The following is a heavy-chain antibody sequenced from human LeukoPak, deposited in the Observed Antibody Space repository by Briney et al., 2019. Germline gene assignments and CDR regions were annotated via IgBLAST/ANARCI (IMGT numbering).Heavy chain of an antibody. CDR3: AREVGGWELPRIYYFDY. CDR2: ISSSSSYI. CDR1: GFTFSSYS. Sequence: GGSLRLSCAASGFTFSSYSMNWVRQAPGKGLEWVSSISSSSSYIYYADSVKGRFTISRDNAKNSLYLQMNSLRAEDTAVYYCAREVGGWELPRIYYFDYWGQGTLVTVSS. V-gene: IGHV3-21*01. D-gene: IGHD1-26*01. J-gene: IGHJ4*02.